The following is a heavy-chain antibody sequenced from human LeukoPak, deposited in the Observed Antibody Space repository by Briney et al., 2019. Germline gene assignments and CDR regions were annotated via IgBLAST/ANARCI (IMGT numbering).Heavy chain of an antibody. V-gene: IGHV4-61*02. J-gene: IGHJ1*01. CDR1: GGSISSGTYY. D-gene: IGHD6-6*01. CDR2: MYTGGTT. Sequence: SETLSLTCTVSGGSISSGTYYWSWIRQPAGKGLEWIGRMYTGGTTNYNPSLKSRVTISLDTSKNQFSLKLNSVTVADTAVYYCARDGGGSSSSVVKYFQHWGQGTLVTVSS. CDR3: ARDGGGSSSSVVKYFQH.